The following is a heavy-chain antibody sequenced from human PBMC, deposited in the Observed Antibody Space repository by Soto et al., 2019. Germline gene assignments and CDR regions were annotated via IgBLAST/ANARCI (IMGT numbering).Heavy chain of an antibody. CDR2: IKHSGST. D-gene: IGHD3-16*02. Sequence: SSETLSLTCAVYGGSFSGYNWSWIRQPPGKGLEWLGEIKHSGSTNYNPSLKSRVTISVDTSKNQFSLKLSSVTAADTAVYYCARGRIMITCGGVIVLYGTDNWGQRTTVTVSS. V-gene: IGHV4-34*01. CDR1: GGSFSGYN. CDR3: ARGRIMITCGGVIVLYGTDN. J-gene: IGHJ6*02.